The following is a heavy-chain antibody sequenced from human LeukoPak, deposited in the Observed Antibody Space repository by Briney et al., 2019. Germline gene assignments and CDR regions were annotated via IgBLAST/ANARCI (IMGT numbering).Heavy chain of an antibody. CDR1: GFTFSSYA. D-gene: IGHD6-19*01. CDR2: ISYDGSNK. V-gene: IGHV3-30*04. J-gene: IGHJ4*02. Sequence: PGRSLRLSCAASGFTFSSYAMHWARQAPGKGLEWVAVISYDGSNKYYADSVKGRFTISRDNSKNTLYLQMNSLRAEDTAVYYCARVCVQWLPTGGVDYWGQGTLVTVSS. CDR3: ARVCVQWLPTGGVDY.